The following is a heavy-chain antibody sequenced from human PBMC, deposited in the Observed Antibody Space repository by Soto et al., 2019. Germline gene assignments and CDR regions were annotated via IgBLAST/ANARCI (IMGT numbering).Heavy chain of an antibody. CDR3: ARGIAVASNWFDP. J-gene: IGHJ5*02. Sequence: QVQLQESGPGLVKPSQTLSLTCTVSGGSISSGDYYWSWIRQPQGKGLEWIGYIYYSGSTYYNPSLKSRVTISVDTSKNQFSRKLSSVTAADTAVYYCARGIAVASNWFDPWGQGTLVTVSS. V-gene: IGHV4-30-4*01. CDR2: IYYSGST. CDR1: GGSISSGDYY. D-gene: IGHD6-19*01.